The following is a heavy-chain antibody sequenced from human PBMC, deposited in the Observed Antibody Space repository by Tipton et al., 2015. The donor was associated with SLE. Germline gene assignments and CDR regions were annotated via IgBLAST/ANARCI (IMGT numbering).Heavy chain of an antibody. V-gene: IGHV3-30-3*01. D-gene: IGHD2-21*01. CDR1: GFTFSSYA. Sequence: SLRLSCAVSGFTFSSYAMHWVRQAPGKGLEWVAVISYDGSNKYYADSVKGRFTISRDNSKNTLYLQMNSLRAEDTAVYYCASGCGGVCYIASFDYWAQAPLFPVSS. CDR2: ISYDGSNK. CDR3: ASGCGGVCYIASFDY. J-gene: IGHJ4*02.